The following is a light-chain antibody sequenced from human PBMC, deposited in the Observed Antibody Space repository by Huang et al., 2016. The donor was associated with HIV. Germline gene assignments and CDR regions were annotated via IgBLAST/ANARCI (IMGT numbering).Light chain of an antibody. CDR1: QSLFYSSNNKNY. V-gene: IGKV4-1*01. J-gene: IGKJ1*01. Sequence: DIVMTQSPDSLAVSLGERATINCKSSQSLFYSSNNKNYLAWYQQKPGQPPKLLIYWSATRESGIPDRFTGSGSGTHFTLTSSSLQAEDVAVYYCQQYYTNFPTFGQGTKVEIK. CDR2: WSA. CDR3: QQYYTNFPT.